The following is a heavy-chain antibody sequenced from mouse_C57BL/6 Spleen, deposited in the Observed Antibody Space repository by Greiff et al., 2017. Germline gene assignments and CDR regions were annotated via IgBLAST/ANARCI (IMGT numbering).Heavy chain of an antibody. J-gene: IGHJ2*01. V-gene: IGHV1-72*01. Sequence: QVQLQQSGAELVKPGASVKLSCKASGYTFTSYWMHWVKQRPGRGLEWIGRIDPNSGGTKYNEKFKSKATLTVDKPSSTAYMQLSILTSEDSAVYYCARSGTTVVATYYFDYWGQGTTLTVSS. CDR3: ARSGTTVVATYYFDY. CDR2: IDPNSGGT. CDR1: GYTFTSYW. D-gene: IGHD1-1*01.